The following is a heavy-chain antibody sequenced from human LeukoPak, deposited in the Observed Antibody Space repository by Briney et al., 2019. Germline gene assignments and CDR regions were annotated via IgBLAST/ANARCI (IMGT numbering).Heavy chain of an antibody. CDR2: ISGVGST. CDR1: VFTVSSNY. D-gene: IGHD6-19*01. J-gene: IGHJ1*01. Sequence: GGSLRLSSAASVFTVSSNYMSWVRQAPGKGRWRGYLISGVGSTYYADSVKGRFTISRDNSKNTLYLQMNSLRAEDTAVYYCARVQYSSNWYVHHWGEGTMVTVS. V-gene: IGHV3-53*01. CDR3: ARVQYSSNWYVHH.